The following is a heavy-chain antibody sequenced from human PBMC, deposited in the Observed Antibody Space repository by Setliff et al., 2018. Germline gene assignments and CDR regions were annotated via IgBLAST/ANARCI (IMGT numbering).Heavy chain of an antibody. CDR3: ARGGGGKPFDY. J-gene: IGHJ4*02. CDR2: IYTSGNT. Sequence: SETLSLTCTVSGGSISSGSYYWNWIRLPAGKGLEWIGRIYTSGNTNYNPSLKSRVTISVDTSKNQFSLKLSSVTAADTAVYYCARGGGGKPFDYWGQGTLVTVSS. D-gene: IGHD2-15*01. CDR1: GGSISSGSYY. V-gene: IGHV4-61*02.